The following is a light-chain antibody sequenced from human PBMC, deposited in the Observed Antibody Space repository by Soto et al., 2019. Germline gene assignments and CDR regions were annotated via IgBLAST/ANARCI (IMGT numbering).Light chain of an antibody. CDR3: MQGTHWPLT. CDR2: KIS. CDR1: QRLVYMDGNTY. V-gene: IGKV2-30*01. J-gene: IGKJ5*01. Sequence: AVMTQSPLSLPVALGQPAAISCRSSQRLVYMDGNTYLNWFQHRPGQSPRRLIYKISNRDSGGPDRCSGSGSGTYFTLQISRVEAEDVGIYYCMQGTHWPLTFGQGTRLEIK.